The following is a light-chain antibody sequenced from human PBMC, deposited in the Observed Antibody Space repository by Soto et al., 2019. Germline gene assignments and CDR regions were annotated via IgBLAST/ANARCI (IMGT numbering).Light chain of an antibody. CDR3: SSYTSSRTYV. V-gene: IGLV2-14*01. J-gene: IGLJ1*01. Sequence: QSALTQPASVSGSPGQSIPISCTGTSSDVGHYNYVSWYQQHPGKAPKLMIFEVSNRPSGVSNRFSGSKSGNTASLTISGLQAEDEADYYCSSYTSSRTYVFGTGTKLTVL. CDR1: SSDVGHYNY. CDR2: EVS.